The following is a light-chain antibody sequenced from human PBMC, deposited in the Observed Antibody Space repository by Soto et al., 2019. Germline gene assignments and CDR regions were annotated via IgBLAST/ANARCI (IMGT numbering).Light chain of an antibody. CDR2: EVS. Sequence: QSALTQPASVSGSPGQSITISCTGTIYDVGAYHYVSWYQQFPDKAPKLILYEVSNRPSGISSRVSGFRSGSTASLKVSGLQPEDDGHYYCVSYTTTGALVFGGGTKLTVL. J-gene: IGLJ2*01. CDR3: VSYTTTGALV. CDR1: IYDVGAYHY. V-gene: IGLV2-14*01.